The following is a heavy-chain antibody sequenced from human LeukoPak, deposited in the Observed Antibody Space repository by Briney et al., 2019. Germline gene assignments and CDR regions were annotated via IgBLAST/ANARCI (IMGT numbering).Heavy chain of an antibody. CDR3: ARQYDSSGYYPFEY. D-gene: IGHD3-22*01. CDR2: IYYSGST. V-gene: IGHV4-39*01. Sequence: SETLSLTCTVSGGSISSSSYYWGWIRQPPGKGLEWIGSIYYSGSTYYNPSLKSRVTISVDTSMNQFSLKLSSVTAADTAVYYCARQYDSSGYYPFEYWGQGTLVTVSS. CDR1: GGSISSSSYY. J-gene: IGHJ4*02.